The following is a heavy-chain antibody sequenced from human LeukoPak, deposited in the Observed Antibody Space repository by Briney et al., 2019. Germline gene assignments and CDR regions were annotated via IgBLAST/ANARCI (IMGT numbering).Heavy chain of an antibody. V-gene: IGHV4-4*07. Sequence: SETLSLTCTVAGDSISDNYWRWIRQPAGKGLKWIGRMFSSGSTNSNPSLKSRVTMSVDTSKNQFSLRLSSVTAADTAIYYCAREITLLGLTLLRSDYYYMEVWGRGTPVIVSS. CDR2: MFSSGST. D-gene: IGHD3/OR15-3a*01. CDR3: AREITLLGLTLLRSDYYYMEV. J-gene: IGHJ6*03. CDR1: GDSISDNY.